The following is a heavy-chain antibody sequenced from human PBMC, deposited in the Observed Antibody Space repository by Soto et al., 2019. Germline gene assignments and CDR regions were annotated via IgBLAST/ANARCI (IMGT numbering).Heavy chain of an antibody. D-gene: IGHD5-18*01. CDR2: ISYSSATI. V-gene: IGHV3-48*02. J-gene: IGHJ4*02. CDR1: GFTFSSYG. Sequence: GGSLRLSCAASGFTFSSYGINWVRQAPGRGLEWISYISYSSATIHYADSVKGRFTISRDNANNSLYLEMSSLRDEDTAIYFCARDGSKYTYGSFYFDSWGQGTLVTVSS. CDR3: ARDGSKYTYGSFYFDS.